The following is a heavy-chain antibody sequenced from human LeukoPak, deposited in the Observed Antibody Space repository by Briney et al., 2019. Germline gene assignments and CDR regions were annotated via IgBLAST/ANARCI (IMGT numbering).Heavy chain of an antibody. Sequence: ASVKVSCKASGGTFSSYAISWVRQAPGQGLEWMGGIIPIFGTANYAQKFQGRVTITADESTSTAYMELSSLRSEDTAVYYCARATAFDCSSTSCYSPYYYYYYMDVWGKGTTVTVSS. CDR2: IIPIFGTA. CDR3: ARATAFDCSSTSCYSPYYYYYYMDV. CDR1: GGTFSSYA. V-gene: IGHV1-69*13. D-gene: IGHD2-2*02. J-gene: IGHJ6*03.